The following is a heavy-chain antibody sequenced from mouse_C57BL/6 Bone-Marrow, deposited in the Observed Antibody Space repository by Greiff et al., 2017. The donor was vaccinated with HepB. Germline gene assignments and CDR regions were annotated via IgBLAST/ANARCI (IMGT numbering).Heavy chain of an antibody. CDR2: ISSGSSTI. J-gene: IGHJ4*01. D-gene: IGHD1-1*01. V-gene: IGHV5-17*01. Sequence: EVELVESGGGLVKPGGSLKLSCAASGFTFSDYGMHWVRQAPEKGLEWVAYISSGSSTIYYADTVKGRFTISRDNAKNTLFLQMTSLRSEDTAMYYCARPYGSSYDAMDYWGQGTSVTVSS. CDR1: GFTFSDYG. CDR3: ARPYGSSYDAMDY.